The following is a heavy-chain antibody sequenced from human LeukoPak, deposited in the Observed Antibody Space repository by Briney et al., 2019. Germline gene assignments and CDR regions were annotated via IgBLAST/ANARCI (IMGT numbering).Heavy chain of an antibody. Sequence: PSETLSLTCAVYGGSFSGYYWSWIRQPPGKGLEWIGEINHSGSTNYNPSLKSRVTISVDTSKNQFSLKLSSVTAADTAVYYCANYSGGPPPVYGGQEPGVPVPS. V-gene: IGHV4-34*01. D-gene: IGHD1-26*01. CDR3: ANYSGGPPPVY. CDR1: GGSFSGYY. J-gene: IGHJ4*02. CDR2: INHSGST.